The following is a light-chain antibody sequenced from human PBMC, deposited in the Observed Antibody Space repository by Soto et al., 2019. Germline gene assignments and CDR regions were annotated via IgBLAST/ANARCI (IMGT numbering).Light chain of an antibody. J-gene: IGLJ2*01. V-gene: IGLV1-40*01. Sequence: QSVLTQPPSVSGAPGQRVTISCTGSSSNIGAGYDVHWYQQLPGTAPKLLIYGNNNRPSGVPDRFSGSKSGTSASLAITGLLAEDEANYYCQSYDSSLSGSIFGGGTKVTVL. CDR3: QSYDSSLSGSI. CDR2: GNN. CDR1: SSNIGAGYD.